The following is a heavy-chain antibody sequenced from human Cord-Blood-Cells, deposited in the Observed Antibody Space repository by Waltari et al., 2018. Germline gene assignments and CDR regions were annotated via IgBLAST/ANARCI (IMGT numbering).Heavy chain of an antibody. V-gene: IGHV4-39*01. Sequence: QLQLQESGPGLVKPSETLSLTCTVSGGSISSSSYYWGWIRQPPGKGLEWIGSIYYSGSTYYTPYLKSRVTISVDTSKNQFSLKLSSVTAADTAVYYCARRDGYNYYYYGMDVWGQGTTVTVSS. D-gene: IGHD5-12*01. CDR1: GGSISSSSYY. J-gene: IGHJ6*02. CDR2: IYYSGST. CDR3: ARRDGYNYYYYGMDV.